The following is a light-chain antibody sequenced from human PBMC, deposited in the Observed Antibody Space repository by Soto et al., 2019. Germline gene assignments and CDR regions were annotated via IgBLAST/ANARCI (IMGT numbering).Light chain of an antibody. CDR1: QGIGSS. V-gene: IGKV1-13*02. Sequence: AIKLTKSASSLSASVGDRVTITCRASQGIGSSLAWYQQKPGKPPRVLIYSTSTLSNGVPSRFSGSGSGTDFSLNISSLQPEDFVTYFCQQVNTFPFTCGGGTKVDI. CDR3: QQVNTFPFT. J-gene: IGKJ4*01. CDR2: STS.